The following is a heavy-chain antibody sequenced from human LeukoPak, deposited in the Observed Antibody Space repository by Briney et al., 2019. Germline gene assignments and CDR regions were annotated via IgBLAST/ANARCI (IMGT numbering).Heavy chain of an antibody. V-gene: IGHV3-64D*06. D-gene: IGHD3-10*01. J-gene: IGHJ5*02. CDR2: ISSNGGST. CDR1: GFTFSSYA. Sequence: PGGSLRLSCSASGFTFSSYAMHWVRQAPGKGLEYVSAISSNGGSTYYADFVKGRFTISRDNSKNTLYLQMSSLRAEDTAVYYCVKALFSGGFDPWGQGTLVTVSS. CDR3: VKALFSGGFDP.